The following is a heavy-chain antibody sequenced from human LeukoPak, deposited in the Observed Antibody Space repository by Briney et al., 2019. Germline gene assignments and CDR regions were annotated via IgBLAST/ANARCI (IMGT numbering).Heavy chain of an antibody. CDR2: ISGGGETT. J-gene: IGHJ4*02. CDR3: ARDYADYVGYFFFHY. Sequence: PGGSLRLSCAASGFTFNNYAMNWVRQAPGKGLEWVSSISGGGETTYYADSAKGRFTISRDNSQNTLYLQMNSLRAEDTAVYYCARDYADYVGYFFFHYWGQGTLVTVSS. D-gene: IGHD4-17*01. V-gene: IGHV3-23*01. CDR1: GFTFNNYA.